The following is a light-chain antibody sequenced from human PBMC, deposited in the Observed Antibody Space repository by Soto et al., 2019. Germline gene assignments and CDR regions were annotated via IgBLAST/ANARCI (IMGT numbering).Light chain of an antibody. J-gene: IGKJ3*01. CDR1: QSVSSY. Sequence: DIVLTQSPATLSLSPGERATLSCRASQSVSSYLVWFQQKPGQAPRLLIYDASTRATGIPARFSGSGSGTDFTLTISSLEPEDFAVYYSQQRSNWPLTFGPGTKVDIK. CDR3: QQRSNWPLT. CDR2: DAS. V-gene: IGKV3-11*01.